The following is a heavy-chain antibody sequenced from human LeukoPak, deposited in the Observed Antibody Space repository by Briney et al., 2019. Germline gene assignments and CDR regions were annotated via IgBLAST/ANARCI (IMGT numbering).Heavy chain of an antibody. Sequence: GGSLRLSCAASGFTFSSYSMNWVRQAPGKGLEWVSSISSSSSYIYYTDSVKGRFTISRDNAKNTLYLQMNSLRAEDTAVYYCAKDLPSRLLWYGGGADAFDIWGQGTMVTVSS. CDR1: GFTFSSYS. D-gene: IGHD3-10*01. J-gene: IGHJ3*02. CDR2: ISSSSSYI. V-gene: IGHV3-21*01. CDR3: AKDLPSRLLWYGGGADAFDI.